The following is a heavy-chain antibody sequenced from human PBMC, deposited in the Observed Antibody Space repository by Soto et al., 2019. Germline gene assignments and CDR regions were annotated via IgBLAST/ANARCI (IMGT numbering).Heavy chain of an antibody. V-gene: IGHV3-23*01. CDR2: ISGSGTT. J-gene: IGHJ5*02. D-gene: IGHD2-15*01. CDR3: AKGPCGGGRCYPFDP. Sequence: EVQLLESGGGLVQPGGSLRLSCAASGFTFSSYAMSWVRQAPGKGLEWVSAISGSGTTYYADSVKGRFTISRDNSKSTVYLQMNSLRGEDTAVYYCAKGPCGGGRCYPFDPWGQGTLVTVSS. CDR1: GFTFSSYA.